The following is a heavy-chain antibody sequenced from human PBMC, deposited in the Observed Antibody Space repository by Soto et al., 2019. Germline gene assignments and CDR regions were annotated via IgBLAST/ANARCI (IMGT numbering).Heavy chain of an antibody. Sequence: SETLSLTCTVSGGSISSGGYYWSWIRQHPGKGLEWIGYIYYSGSTYYNPSLKSRVTISVDTSKNQFSLKLSSVTAADMAVYYCARDVFWATEDYYYGMDVWGQGTTFTVS. V-gene: IGHV4-31*03. CDR1: GGSISSGGYY. D-gene: IGHD5-12*01. J-gene: IGHJ6*02. CDR3: ARDVFWATEDYYYGMDV. CDR2: IYYSGST.